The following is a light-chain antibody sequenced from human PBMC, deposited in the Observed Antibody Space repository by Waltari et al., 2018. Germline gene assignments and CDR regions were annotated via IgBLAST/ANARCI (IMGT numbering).Light chain of an antibody. V-gene: IGLV2-11*01. CDR3: CSYAGRYTHVV. CDR2: DVT. J-gene: IGLJ2*01. Sequence: QSALTQPRSVSGSPGQSVTISCTGTSSHVGAYDYVSWYQHHPGKAPKLMICDVTKRPSGVPDRFSGSKSGNTASLTISGLQAEDEAYYYCCSYAGRYTHVVFGGGTKLTVL. CDR1: SSHVGAYDY.